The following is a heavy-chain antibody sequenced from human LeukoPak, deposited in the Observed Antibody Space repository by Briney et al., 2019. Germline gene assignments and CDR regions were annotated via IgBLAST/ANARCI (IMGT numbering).Heavy chain of an antibody. Sequence: GGSLRLSCAASGFFFSSYAMTWVRQAPGKGLEWVSSISGGDDRTYYTDSVKGRFTISRDRSKNTLYLQMNSLRVDDTAVYHCATRPGAIIGPLDYWGQGILVTVSS. CDR3: ATRPGAIIGPLDY. CDR2: ISGGDDRT. V-gene: IGHV3-23*01. CDR1: GFFFSSYA. J-gene: IGHJ4*02. D-gene: IGHD2-2*01.